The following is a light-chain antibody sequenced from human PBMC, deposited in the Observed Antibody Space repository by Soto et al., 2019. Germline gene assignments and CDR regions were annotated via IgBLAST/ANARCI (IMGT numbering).Light chain of an antibody. V-gene: IGKV1-39*01. CDR1: QSIGSH. Sequence: DIQMTQSPSSLSASVGDRVTITCRASQSIGSHLNWYQQKPGRAPKLLIYAASYLQSGVTSRFSGSGSGTDFTLTISSLQPEDFATYYCQQSYSTLMYTFGQGTKLEIK. CDR3: QQSYSTLMYT. CDR2: AAS. J-gene: IGKJ2*01.